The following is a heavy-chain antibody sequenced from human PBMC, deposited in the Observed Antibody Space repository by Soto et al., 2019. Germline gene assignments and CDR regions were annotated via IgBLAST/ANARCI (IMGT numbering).Heavy chain of an antibody. CDR2: ISPYNGQT. Sequence: QAQVVQSGDEVKKPGASVKVSCKASGYIFTGYGISWVRQAPGQGLEWMGWISPYNGQTEFAQRLQGRLTLTTDTSTSTAFMELSNLRSDDTAVYYCARGGSGYHTGRGFAGTMDVWGQGTTVTVSS. J-gene: IGHJ6*02. CDR1: GYIFTGYG. D-gene: IGHD3-22*01. CDR3: ARGGSGYHTGRGFAGTMDV. V-gene: IGHV1-18*04.